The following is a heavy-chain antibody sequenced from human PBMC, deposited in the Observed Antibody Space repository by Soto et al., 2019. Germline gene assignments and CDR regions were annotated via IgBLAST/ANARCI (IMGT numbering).Heavy chain of an antibody. V-gene: IGHV3-30*18. CDR3: AKDLGIVVVVAATPLHY. CDR1: GFTFSSYG. CDR2: ISYDGSNK. Sequence: QVQLVESGGGVVQPGRSLRLSCAASGFTFSSYGMHWVRQAPGKGLEWVAVISYDGSNKYYADSVKGRLTIAKDNSKNTLYLQMNSLRAEATAVYYCAKDLGIVVVVAATPLHYWGQGTLVTVSS. D-gene: IGHD2-15*01. J-gene: IGHJ4*02.